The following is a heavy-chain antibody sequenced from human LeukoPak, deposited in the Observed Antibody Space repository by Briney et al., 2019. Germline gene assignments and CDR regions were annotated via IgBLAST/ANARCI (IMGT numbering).Heavy chain of an antibody. CDR1: GGSISSYY. CDR2: IYYSGST. CDR3: ARALSPMVRGVIGS. D-gene: IGHD3-10*01. V-gene: IGHV4-59*01. Sequence: SETLSLTCAVSGGSISSYYWSWIQQPPGKGLEWIGYIYYSGSTNYNPSLKSRVTISVDTSKNQFSLKLSSVTAADTAVYYCARALSPMVRGVIGSWGQGTLVTVSS. J-gene: IGHJ4*02.